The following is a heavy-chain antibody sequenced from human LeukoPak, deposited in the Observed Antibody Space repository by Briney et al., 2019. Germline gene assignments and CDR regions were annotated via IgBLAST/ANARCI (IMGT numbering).Heavy chain of an antibody. Sequence: KTSETLSLTCTVSGGSISSGDYYWSWIRQPPGKGLEWIGYIYYSGSTNYNPSLKSRVTISVDTSKNQFSLKLSSVTAADTAVYYCAREDDYGESFDYWGQGTLVTVSS. J-gene: IGHJ4*02. D-gene: IGHD4-17*01. CDR2: IYYSGST. V-gene: IGHV4-61*08. CDR3: AREDDYGESFDY. CDR1: GGSISSGDYY.